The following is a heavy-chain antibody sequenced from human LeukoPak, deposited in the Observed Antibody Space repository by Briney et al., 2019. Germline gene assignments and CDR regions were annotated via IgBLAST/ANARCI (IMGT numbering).Heavy chain of an antibody. CDR2: IYPGDSDT. D-gene: IGHD3-22*01. Sequence: GESLKISCKGSGYSFTSYWIGWVRQMPGKGLEWMGIIYPGDSDTRYSPSFQGQVTISADKSISTAYLQWSSLKASDTAMYYCARSNGGYYDSSGYPFDYWGQGTLVTVSS. CDR3: ARSNGGYYDSSGYPFDY. J-gene: IGHJ4*02. CDR1: GYSFTSYW. V-gene: IGHV5-51*01.